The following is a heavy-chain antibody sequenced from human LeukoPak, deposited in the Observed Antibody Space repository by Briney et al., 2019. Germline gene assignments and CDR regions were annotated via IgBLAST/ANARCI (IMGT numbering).Heavy chain of an antibody. CDR2: IKQDRSEK. CDR3: ARGSRGNIAAAGHFDY. V-gene: IGHV3-7*04. J-gene: IGHJ4*02. D-gene: IGHD6-13*01. Sequence: GGSLRLSCAASGFTFSSFWVSWVRQAPGKGLEWVANIKQDRSEKYYVDSVKGRFTISRDNAKNSLYLQMNSLRAEDTAVYYCARGSRGNIAAAGHFDYWGQGTLVTVSS. CDR1: GFTFSSFW.